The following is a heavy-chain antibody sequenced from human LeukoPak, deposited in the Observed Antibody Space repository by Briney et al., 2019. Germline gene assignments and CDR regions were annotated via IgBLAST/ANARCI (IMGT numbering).Heavy chain of an antibody. CDR3: AREGRENIAIGVD. CDR1: GYSISSGYY. Sequence: SETLSLTCTVSGYSISSGYYWGWYRQTPGRGLECIASVSHSGSPSYNPSLMSRVTISEDLSTHLFSLTLTSVTAADAAVYYCAREGRENIAIGVDWGQGALVTVSA. V-gene: IGHV4-38-2*02. CDR2: VSHSGSP. D-gene: IGHD3-16*02. J-gene: IGHJ4*02.